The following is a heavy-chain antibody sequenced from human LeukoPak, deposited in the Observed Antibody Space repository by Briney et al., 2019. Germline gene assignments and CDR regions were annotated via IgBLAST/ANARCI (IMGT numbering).Heavy chain of an antibody. CDR1: GFTFSSYW. CDR2: INSDATST. V-gene: IGHV3-74*01. D-gene: IGHD6-13*01. J-gene: IGHJ4*02. Sequence: PGGSLRLSCAASGFTFSSYWMHWVRQAPGKGLAWVSRINSDATSTSYAGSVKGRFTISRDNAKNTLYLQMNSLRGEDTAVYYCARDYSRSWYPDYWGQGTLVTVSS. CDR3: ARDYSRSWYPDY.